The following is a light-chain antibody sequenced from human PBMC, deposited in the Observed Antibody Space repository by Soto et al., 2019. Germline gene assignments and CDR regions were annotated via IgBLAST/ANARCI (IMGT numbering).Light chain of an antibody. CDR2: GAS. CDR1: QSVSSSY. CDR3: QQYGSSAWT. Sequence: EIVLTQSPGTLSLSPGERATLSCRASQSVSSSYLAWYQQKPGQAPRLLIYGASSSATGIPDRFSGRGSGTDFTLTISRLGPEDFAVYYCQQYGSSAWTVGPGTKVEIK. V-gene: IGKV3-20*01. J-gene: IGKJ1*01.